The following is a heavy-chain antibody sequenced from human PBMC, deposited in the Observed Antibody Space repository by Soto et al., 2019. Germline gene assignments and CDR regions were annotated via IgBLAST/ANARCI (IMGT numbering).Heavy chain of an antibody. V-gene: IGHV4-39*01. D-gene: IGHD3-10*01. Sequence: SETLSLTCTVSGGSISSSSYYWGWIRQSPGKGLEWIGSIYYSGSTSYFNPSLNSRVTISLDTSKSQFSLKLSSVTAADTAVYYCARSAGVRAPIAYWGQGTLVTVSS. CDR2: IYYSGSTS. CDR1: GGSISSSSYY. J-gene: IGHJ4*02. CDR3: ARSAGVRAPIAY.